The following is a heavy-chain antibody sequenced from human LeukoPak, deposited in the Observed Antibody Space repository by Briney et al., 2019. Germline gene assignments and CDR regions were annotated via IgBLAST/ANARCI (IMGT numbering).Heavy chain of an antibody. Sequence: GGSLRLSCAASGHTFSSYNMNWVRQAPGEGLEWVSGISWNSGSIGYADSVKGRFTISRDNARNSLYLQMNSLRVEDMALYYCAELGITMIGGVWGKGTTVTISS. CDR3: AELGITMIGGV. J-gene: IGHJ6*04. D-gene: IGHD3-10*02. CDR1: GHTFSSYN. CDR2: ISWNSGSI. V-gene: IGHV3-9*03.